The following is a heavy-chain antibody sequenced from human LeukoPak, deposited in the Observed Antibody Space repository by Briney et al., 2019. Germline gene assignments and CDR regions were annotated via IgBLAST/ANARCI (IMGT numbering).Heavy chain of an antibody. J-gene: IGHJ3*02. D-gene: IGHD3-22*01. CDR1: GYTLTELS. Sequence: ASVKVSCKVSGYTLTELSIHWVRQAPGQGLDWMGRINPNNGGTNYAQKFQGRVTMTRDMSMSTAYMELSRLRSDDTAVYYCAGEDNSSGYRPFDIWGQGTMVTVPS. V-gene: IGHV1-2*06. CDR2: INPNNGGT. CDR3: AGEDNSSGYRPFDI.